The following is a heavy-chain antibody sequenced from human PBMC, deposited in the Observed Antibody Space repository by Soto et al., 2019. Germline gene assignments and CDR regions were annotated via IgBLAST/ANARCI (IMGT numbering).Heavy chain of an antibody. D-gene: IGHD3-22*01. CDR1: GGSISSYY. J-gene: IGHJ6*02. V-gene: IGHV4-59*01. CDR3: ARAVTMRYGMDV. Sequence: QVQLQESGPGLVKPSETLSLTCTVSGGSISSYYWSWIRQPPGKGLEWIGYIYYSGSTNYNPSLKSRVTISVDTSKNQFSLKLSSVTAADTAVYYCARAVTMRYGMDVWGQGTTVTVSS. CDR2: IYYSGST.